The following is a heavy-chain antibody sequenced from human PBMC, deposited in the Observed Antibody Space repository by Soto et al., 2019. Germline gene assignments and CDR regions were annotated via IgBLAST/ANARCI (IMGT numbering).Heavy chain of an antibody. CDR1: EFTFRNYA. V-gene: IGHV3-23*01. D-gene: IGHD2-21*01. CDR3: AKCAVLSATSGGWCNWFGP. CDR2: IGASGAGT. Sequence: EVQLLESGGGLVQPGGSLRLSCTASEFTFRNYAMSWVRQAPGKGLEWVSAIGASGAGTHYSDSVKGRFTISRDNSKNTVYVQMNSLIAEDTGVYYCAKCAVLSATSGGWCNWFGPWGQGTLVTVSS. J-gene: IGHJ5*02.